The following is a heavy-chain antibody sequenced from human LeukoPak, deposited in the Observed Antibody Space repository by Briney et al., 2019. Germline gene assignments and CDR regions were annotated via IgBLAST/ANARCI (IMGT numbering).Heavy chain of an antibody. J-gene: IGHJ4*02. D-gene: IGHD3-3*01. CDR3: ARGRGLGVVSPYFDY. Sequence: ETLSLTCTVSGGSISSSTSCWSWVRQAPGNGLERVSVIYGDGRTSHSASVRGRFTISRDNSKNIVSLQMNNLRAEDTAVYYCARGRGLGVVSPYFDYWGQGTLVTVSS. CDR1: GGSISSSTSC. CDR2: IYGDGRT. V-gene: IGHV3-53*01.